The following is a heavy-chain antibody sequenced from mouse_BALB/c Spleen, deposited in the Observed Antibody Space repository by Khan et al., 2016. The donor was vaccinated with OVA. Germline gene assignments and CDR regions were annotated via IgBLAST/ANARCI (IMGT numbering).Heavy chain of an antibody. CDR3: TGGRAAYYRAGGGAMEY. Sequence: QIQLVQSGPELKKPGETVRISCKASGYTFTTAGIQWVQKMPGKGLKWIGWINAYSGVPKYAEDFKGRFAFSLEISVNTAYLQITNLKNEDTATYLCTGGRAAYYRAGGGAMEYWGQGTSVTVSS. CDR2: INAYSGVP. J-gene: IGHJ4*01. V-gene: IGHV9-4*02. D-gene: IGHD2-12*01. CDR1: GYTFTTAG.